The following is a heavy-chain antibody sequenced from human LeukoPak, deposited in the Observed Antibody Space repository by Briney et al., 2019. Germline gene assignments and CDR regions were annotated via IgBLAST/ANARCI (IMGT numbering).Heavy chain of an antibody. D-gene: IGHD3-3*01. Sequence: SQTLSLTSTVSGYSTSSGYYWGWIRQPPGKGLEWIGSINHSGSTYYNPSLKSRVTISVDTSKNQFSLKLSSVTAADTAAYYCARSLGDYDFWSGYYLRPIFDYWGQGTLVTVSS. CDR2: INHSGST. J-gene: IGHJ4*02. V-gene: IGHV4-38-2*02. CDR3: ARSLGDYDFWSGYYLRPIFDY. CDR1: GYSTSSGYY.